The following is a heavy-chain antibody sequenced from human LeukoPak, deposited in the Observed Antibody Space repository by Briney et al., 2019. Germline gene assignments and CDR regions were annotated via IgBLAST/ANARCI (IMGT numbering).Heavy chain of an antibody. CDR2: ISHDGSNK. J-gene: IGHJ4*02. CDR1: GFPFSDYG. CDR3: AKVRWGSDNALHS. V-gene: IGHV3-30*18. D-gene: IGHD3-16*01. Sequence: GTSLRLSCAASGFPFSDYGMYWVRQALGKGLGWLAVISHDGSNKYYAESVKGRITISRDNSMNTLYLQMHSLRPEDTAVYYCAKVRWGSDNALHSWGQGTLVTGSS.